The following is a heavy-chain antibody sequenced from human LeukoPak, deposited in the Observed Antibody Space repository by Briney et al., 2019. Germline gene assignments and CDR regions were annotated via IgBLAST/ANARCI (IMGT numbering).Heavy chain of an antibody. CDR1: GYTFTGYY. CDR3: ARDLAAITTGSHNWFDP. V-gene: IGHV1-2*02. Sequence: ASVKVSCKASGYTFTGYYMHWVRQAPGQGLEWMGWINPKSGATKYAQKFQGRVTMTRDTSISTAFMELSRLTSDDTAVFYCARDLAAITTGSHNWFDPWGQGSLVTVSS. J-gene: IGHJ5*02. D-gene: IGHD3-22*01. CDR2: INPKSGAT.